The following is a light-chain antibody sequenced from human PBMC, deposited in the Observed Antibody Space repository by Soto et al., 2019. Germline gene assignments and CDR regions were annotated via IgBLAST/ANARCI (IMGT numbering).Light chain of an antibody. V-gene: IGKV1-5*01. CDR1: SSSKW. J-gene: IGKJ5*01. CDR3: QHTTDFT. CDR2: YVS. Sequence: DIQMTQSPSTLAASVGDTVTMTCRSSSKWFAWYQKKPGKAPKLLIYYVSNLERGVPPRFSGSTSGAESTLTITGLQPDDLGTYYCQHTTDFTFGQGTRLEIK.